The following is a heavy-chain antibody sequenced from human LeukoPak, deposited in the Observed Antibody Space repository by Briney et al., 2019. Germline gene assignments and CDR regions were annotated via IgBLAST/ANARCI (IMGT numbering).Heavy chain of an antibody. CDR3: AGQVGSYATFDY. CDR1: GYTFTGYY. J-gene: IGHJ4*02. V-gene: IGHV1-2*02. CDR2: INPNSGGT. Sequence: VASVKVSCKPSGYTFTGYYMHWVRQAPGQGLEWMGWINPNSGGTNYAQKFQGRVTMTRDTSISTAYMELSRLRSDDTAVYYCAGQVGSYATFDYWGQGTLVTVSS. D-gene: IGHD3-16*01.